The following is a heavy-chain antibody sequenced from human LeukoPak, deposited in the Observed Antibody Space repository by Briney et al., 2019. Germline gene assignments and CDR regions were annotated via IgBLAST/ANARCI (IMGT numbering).Heavy chain of an antibody. Sequence: SETLSLTCAVYNGSFSGYYWSWIRQPPGKGLEWIGEINHSGSTNYNPSLKSRVTISADTSKNQFSLRMTSLTAADTAVYYCARGIRGVIITTNYYNMDVWGPGTTVTVSS. V-gene: IGHV4-34*01. CDR3: ARGIRGVIITTNYYNMDV. CDR2: INHSGST. CDR1: NGSFSGYY. D-gene: IGHD3-10*01. J-gene: IGHJ6*03.